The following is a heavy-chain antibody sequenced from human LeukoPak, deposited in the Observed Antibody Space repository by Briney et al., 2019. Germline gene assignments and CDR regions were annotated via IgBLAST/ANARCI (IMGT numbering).Heavy chain of an antibody. CDR1: GFTFSSYG. J-gene: IGHJ4*02. V-gene: IGHV3-30*18. Sequence: GRSLRLSCAASGFTFSSYGMHWVRQAPGKGLEWVAVISYDGSNKYYADSVKGRFTISRDNSKNTLYLQMNSLRAEDTAVYYCAKEASGSYHSPFDYWGQGTLVTVSS. CDR3: AKEASGSYHSPFDY. D-gene: IGHD1-26*01. CDR2: ISYDGSNK.